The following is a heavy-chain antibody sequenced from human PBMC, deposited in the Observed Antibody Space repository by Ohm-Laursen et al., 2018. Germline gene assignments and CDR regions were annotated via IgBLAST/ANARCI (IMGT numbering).Heavy chain of an antibody. CDR3: ARDARVAGTSDAFEY. Sequence: SDTLSLTCTVSGDSINNYYWSWIRQPAGKGLEWIGRMYATGSSNYNPSLNSRVSLSHDTSKNQFSLKMTSVTAADTAVYYCARDARVAGTSDAFEYWGQGTLVTVTS. V-gene: IGHV4-4*07. CDR2: MYATGSS. D-gene: IGHD1-7*01. CDR1: GDSINNYY. J-gene: IGHJ4*02.